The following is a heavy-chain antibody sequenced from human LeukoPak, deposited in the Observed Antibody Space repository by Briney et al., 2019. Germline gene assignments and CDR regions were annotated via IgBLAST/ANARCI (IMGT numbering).Heavy chain of an antibody. CDR3: AAVVGSGSYYDY. CDR2: INSDGSST. CDR1: GFTFSSYW. D-gene: IGHD1-26*01. Sequence: PGGSLRPSCAASGFTFSSYWMHWVRQAPGKGLVWVSRINSDGSSTSYADSVKGRFTISRDNAKNTLFLQMNSLRAEDTAVYYCAAVVGSGSYYDYWGQGALVTVSS. V-gene: IGHV3-74*01. J-gene: IGHJ4*02.